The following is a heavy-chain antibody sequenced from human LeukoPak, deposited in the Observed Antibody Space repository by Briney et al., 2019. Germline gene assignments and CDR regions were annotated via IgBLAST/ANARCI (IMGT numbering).Heavy chain of an antibody. CDR1: GLGFSDY. Sequence: GGSLRLSCVVSGLGFSDYMTWIRQTPGKGLEWLAYISGSGSDMYYADSVKGRFTISRDNAKNSLYLQMNSLRPDDTALYYCSTDPRLLIYWGHGTLVTVSS. CDR3: STDPRLLIY. D-gene: IGHD2-8*01. CDR2: ISGSGSDM. V-gene: IGHV3-11*01. J-gene: IGHJ4*01.